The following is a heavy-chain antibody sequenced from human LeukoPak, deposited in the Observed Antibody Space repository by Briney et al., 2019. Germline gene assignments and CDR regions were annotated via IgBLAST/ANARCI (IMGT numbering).Heavy chain of an antibody. J-gene: IGHJ4*02. CDR3: TRAYSSGWDDYLDY. Sequence: GGSLRLSCAASGFTFSSYEMNWVRQAPGKGLEWVADITGSSSSIYYADSVKGRFTMSRDNARNSLYLQMNSLRVEDTAVYYCTRAYSSGWDDYLDYWGQGTLVTVSS. CDR1: GFTFSSYE. D-gene: IGHD6-19*01. V-gene: IGHV3-48*03. CDR2: ITGSSSSI.